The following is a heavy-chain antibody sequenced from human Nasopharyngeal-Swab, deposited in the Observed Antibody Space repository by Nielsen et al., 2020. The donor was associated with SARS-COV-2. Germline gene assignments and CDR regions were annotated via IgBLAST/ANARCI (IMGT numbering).Heavy chain of an antibody. D-gene: IGHD2-15*01. CDR1: GYTFTSYA. V-gene: IGHV1-3*01. CDR2: INAGNGNT. J-gene: IGHJ5*02. Sequence: ASVKVSCKASGYTFTSYAMHWVRQAPGQRLEWMGWINAGNGNTKYSQKFQGRVTITRDTSASTAYMELSSLRSEDTAVYYCAREAVVVVGYWFDPWDQGTLVTVSS. CDR3: AREAVVVVGYWFDP.